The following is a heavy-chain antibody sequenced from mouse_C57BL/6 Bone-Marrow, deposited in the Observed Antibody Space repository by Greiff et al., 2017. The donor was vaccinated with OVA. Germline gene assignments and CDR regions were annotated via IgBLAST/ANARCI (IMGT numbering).Heavy chain of an antibody. CDR3: ARRYGSSYGGFDY. D-gene: IGHD1-1*01. CDR2: IYPRSGNT. Sequence: VQGVESGAELARPGASVKLSCKASGYTFTSYGISWVKQRTGQGLEWIGEIYPRSGNTYYNEKFKGKATLTADKSSSTAYMELRSLTSEDSAVYFCARRYGSSYGGFDYWGQGTTLTVSS. V-gene: IGHV1-81*01. CDR1: GYTFTSYG. J-gene: IGHJ2*01.